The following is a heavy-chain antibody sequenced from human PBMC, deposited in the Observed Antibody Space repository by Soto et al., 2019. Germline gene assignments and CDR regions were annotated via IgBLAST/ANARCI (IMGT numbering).Heavy chain of an antibody. D-gene: IGHD3-9*01. J-gene: IGHJ5*02. V-gene: IGHV1-69*13. Sequence: ASVKVSCKASGGTFSSYAISWVRQAPGQGLEWMGGIIPIFGTANYAQKFQGRVTITADESTSTAYMELSSLRSEDTAVYYCARDASYDILTGSGYNWFDPWGQGTLVTVSS. CDR1: GGTFSSYA. CDR3: ARDASYDILTGSGYNWFDP. CDR2: IIPIFGTA.